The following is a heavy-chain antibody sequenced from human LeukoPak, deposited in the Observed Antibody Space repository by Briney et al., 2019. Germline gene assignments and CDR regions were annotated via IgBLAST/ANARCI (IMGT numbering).Heavy chain of an antibody. J-gene: IGHJ4*02. D-gene: IGHD3-22*01. CDR3: AKDLRAGDDYYDSSGLDY. CDR1: GFTFSSYA. Sequence: GGSLRLSCAASGFTFSSYAMHWVRQAPGKGLEWVAVISYDGSNKYYADSVKGRFTISRDNSKNTLYLKMNSLRAEDTAVYYCAKDLRAGDDYYDSSGLDYWGQGTLVTVSS. CDR2: ISYDGSNK. V-gene: IGHV3-30*04.